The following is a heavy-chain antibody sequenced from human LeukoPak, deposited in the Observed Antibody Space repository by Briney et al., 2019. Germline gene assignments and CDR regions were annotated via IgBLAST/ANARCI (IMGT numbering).Heavy chain of an antibody. CDR2: IKQDGSEK. CDR3: ARDLSAAFDF. CDR1: GFTFSSYW. J-gene: IGHJ4*02. Sequence: QTGGSLRLSCAASGFTFSSYWMSWVRQAPGKGLEWVANIKQDGSEKYYVDSVKGRFSISRDNSKNTLFLDMSDLRVEDTAVYYCARDLSAAFDFWGQGVLVTVSS. V-gene: IGHV3-7*01. D-gene: IGHD6-19*01.